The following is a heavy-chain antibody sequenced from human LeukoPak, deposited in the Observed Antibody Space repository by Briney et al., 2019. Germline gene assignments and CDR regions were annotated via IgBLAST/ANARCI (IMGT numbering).Heavy chain of an antibody. J-gene: IGHJ4*02. D-gene: IGHD4-17*01. Sequence: ASVKVSCKASGYTFTSYYMHWVRQAPGQGLEWMGIINPSGGSTSYAQKFQGRVTMTRDTSTSTVYMGLSSLRSEDTAVYYCARAGRLRDAEGGVGYWGQGTLVTVSS. CDR2: INPSGGST. CDR3: ARAGRLRDAEGGVGY. CDR1: GYTFTSYY. V-gene: IGHV1-46*01.